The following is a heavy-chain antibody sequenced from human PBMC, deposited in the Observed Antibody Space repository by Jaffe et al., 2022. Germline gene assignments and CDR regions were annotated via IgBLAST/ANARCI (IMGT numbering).Heavy chain of an antibody. D-gene: IGHD1-7*01. V-gene: IGHV1-2*06. CDR2: INPNSGGT. CDR3: AREGKYTGTTSTGDV. J-gene: IGHJ6*04. Sequence: QVQLVQSGAEVKKPGASVKVSCKASGYTFTGYYMHWVRQAPGQGLEWMGRINPNSGGTNYAQKFQGRVTMTRDTSISTAYMELSRLRSDDTAVYYCAREGKYTGTTSTGDVWGKGTTVTVSS. CDR1: GYTFTGYY.